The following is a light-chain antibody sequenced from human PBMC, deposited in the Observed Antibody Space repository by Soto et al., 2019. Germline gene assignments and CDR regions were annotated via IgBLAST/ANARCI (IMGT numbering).Light chain of an antibody. CDR1: QSVSSSY. CDR2: DVS. Sequence: EIVLTQSPGTLSLSPGERATLSCRSSQSVSSSYLAWYQHKPGQAPRLLIYDVSSRATGIPDRFSGSGSGTDFTLTISRLEPEGFAVYYCQQYGSSPTFGQGTKVEIK. J-gene: IGKJ1*01. CDR3: QQYGSSPT. V-gene: IGKV3-20*01.